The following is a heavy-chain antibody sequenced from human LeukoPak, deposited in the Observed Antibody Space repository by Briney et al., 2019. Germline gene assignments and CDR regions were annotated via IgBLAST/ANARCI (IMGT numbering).Heavy chain of an antibody. V-gene: IGHV3-49*04. Sequence: QPGRSLRLSCKTSGFTFGDYAMSWVRQAPGKGLEWVGFIRSKDYTGKPEYAASVKGRFTISRDDSKSIAYLQMNSLKASDTAMYYCARHGDSSGWSAPLDYWGQGTLVTVSS. J-gene: IGHJ4*02. CDR3: ARHGDSSGWSAPLDY. CDR2: IRSKDYTGKP. CDR1: GFTFGDYA. D-gene: IGHD6-19*01.